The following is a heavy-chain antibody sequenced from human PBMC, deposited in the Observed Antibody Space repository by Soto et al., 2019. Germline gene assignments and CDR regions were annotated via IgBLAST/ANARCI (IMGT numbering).Heavy chain of an antibody. CDR2: ISAYNGNT. V-gene: IGHV1-18*01. CDR1: GYTFTSYG. J-gene: IGHJ5*02. Sequence: QVQLVQSGAEVKKPGASVKVSCKASGYTFTSYGISWVRQAPGQGLEWMGWISAYNGNTNYAQKLQGRVTMTTDTHTSTAYMAMRSLRSDETAVYYCARCGSSWLNWFDPWGQGTLVTVSS. CDR3: ARCGSSWLNWFDP. D-gene: IGHD6-13*01.